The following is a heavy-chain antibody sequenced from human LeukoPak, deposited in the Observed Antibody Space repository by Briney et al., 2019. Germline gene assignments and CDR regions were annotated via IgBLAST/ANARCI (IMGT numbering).Heavy chain of an antibody. CDR1: GYTFTGYY. Sequence: ASVKVSCKASGYTFTGYYTHWVRQAPGQGLEWMGWINPNSGGTNYAQKFQGWVTMTRDTSISTAYMELSRLRSDDTAVYYCARAERYYYGSGSYYLDYRGQGTLVTVSS. D-gene: IGHD3-10*01. CDR2: INPNSGGT. CDR3: ARAERYYYGSGSYYLDY. V-gene: IGHV1-2*04. J-gene: IGHJ4*02.